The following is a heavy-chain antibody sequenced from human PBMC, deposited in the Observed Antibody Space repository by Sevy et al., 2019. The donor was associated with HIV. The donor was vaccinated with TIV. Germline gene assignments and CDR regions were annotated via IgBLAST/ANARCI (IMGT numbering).Heavy chain of an antibody. J-gene: IGHJ3*02. CDR1: GDSVSSNSAA. CDR3: ARDTEYSSGWWDAFDI. V-gene: IGHV6-1*01. CDR2: TYYRSKWYN. Sequence: SETLSLTCAISGDSVSSNSAAWNWIRQSPSRGLEWLGRTYYRSKWYNDYAVSVKSRITINPDTSKNQFSLQLNSVTTEETAVYYCARDTEYSSGWWDAFDIWGQGTMVTVSS. D-gene: IGHD6-19*01.